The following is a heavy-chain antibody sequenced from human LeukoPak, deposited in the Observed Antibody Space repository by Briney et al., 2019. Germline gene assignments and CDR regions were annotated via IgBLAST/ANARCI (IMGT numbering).Heavy chain of an antibody. CDR2: IIPIFGTA. CDR3: ARYKADYYGSGSYYGY. J-gene: IGHJ4*02. CDR1: GGTFSSYA. V-gene: IGHV1-69*13. Sequence: SVKVSCKASGGTFSSYAISWVRQPPGQGLEWMGGIIPIFGTANYAQKFQGRVTITADESTSTAYMELGSLRSEDTAVYYCARYKADYYGSGSYYGYWGQGTLVTVSS. D-gene: IGHD3-10*01.